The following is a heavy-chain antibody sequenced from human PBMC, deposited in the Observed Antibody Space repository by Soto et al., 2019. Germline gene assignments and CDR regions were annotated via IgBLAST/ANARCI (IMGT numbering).Heavy chain of an antibody. D-gene: IGHD3-22*01. CDR3: VRATYFSDSSGYTRCLDY. J-gene: IGHJ4*02. CDR2: SRDKAQGYSI. V-gene: IGHV3-72*01. Sequence: PGGALRLSGAGSGFTLGDHYIDWVRQAPGKGLEWVGRSRDKAQGYSITYAASVKGRFTTSRDESTNSVYLQMNSLKPEDTAVYYCVRATYFSDSSGYTRCLDYWGQGTLVTVSS. CDR1: GFTLGDHY.